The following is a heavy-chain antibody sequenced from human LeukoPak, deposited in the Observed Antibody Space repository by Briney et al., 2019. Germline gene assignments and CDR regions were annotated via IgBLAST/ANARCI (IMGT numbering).Heavy chain of an antibody. D-gene: IGHD3-10*01. V-gene: IGHV4-34*01. Sequence: PSETLSLTCAVYGGSFSGYYWSWIRQPPGKGLEWIGEINHSGSTNYNPSLKSRVTISVDTPKNQFSLKLSSVTAADTAVYYCARATNWGSGSYYKGYFDYWGQGTLVTVSS. CDR3: ARATNWGSGSYYKGYFDY. CDR2: INHSGST. CDR1: GGSFSGYY. J-gene: IGHJ4*02.